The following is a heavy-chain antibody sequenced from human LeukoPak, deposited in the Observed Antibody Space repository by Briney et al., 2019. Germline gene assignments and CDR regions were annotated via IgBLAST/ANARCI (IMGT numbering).Heavy chain of an antibody. CDR1: GYTFTSYG. D-gene: IGHD2-2*01. V-gene: IGHV1-18*04. J-gene: IGHJ6*04. CDR2: ISAYNGNT. Sequence: ASVTVSCKASGYTFTSYGISWVRQAPGQELEWMGWISAYNGNTNYAQKLQGRVTMTTGTSTSTAYMELRSLRSDDTAVYYCARGVVVPYPGMDVWGKGTTVTVSS. CDR3: ARGVVVPYPGMDV.